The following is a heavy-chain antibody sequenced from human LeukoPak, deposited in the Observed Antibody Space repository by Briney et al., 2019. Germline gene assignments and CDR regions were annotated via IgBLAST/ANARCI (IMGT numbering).Heavy chain of an antibody. CDR3: ARVKWGVTSSGPFDY. Sequence: ASVKVSCKASGYTFTGYYMHWVRQAPGQGLEWMGWINPNSGGTNYAQKSQGRVTMTRDTSISTAYMELSRLRSDDTAVYYCARVKWGVTSSGPFDYWGQGTLVTVSS. V-gene: IGHV1-2*02. J-gene: IGHJ4*02. D-gene: IGHD2-15*01. CDR2: INPNSGGT. CDR1: GYTFTGYY.